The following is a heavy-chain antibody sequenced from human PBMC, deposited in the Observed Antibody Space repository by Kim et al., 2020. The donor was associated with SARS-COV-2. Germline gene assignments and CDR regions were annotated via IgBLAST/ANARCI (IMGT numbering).Heavy chain of an antibody. CDR2: INTNTGNP. CDR1: GYTFTSYA. D-gene: IGHD3-9*01. CDR3: ARAPTVLRYFDSPHWFDP. J-gene: IGHJ5*02. Sequence: ASVKVSCKASGYTFTSYAMNWVRQAPGQGLEWMGWINTNTGNPTYAQGFTGRFVFSLDTSVSTAYLQISSLKAEDTAVYYCARAPTVLRYFDSPHWFDPWGQGTLVTVSS. V-gene: IGHV7-4-1*02.